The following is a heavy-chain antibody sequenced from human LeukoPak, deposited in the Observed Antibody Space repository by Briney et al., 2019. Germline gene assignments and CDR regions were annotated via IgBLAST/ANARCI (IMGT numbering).Heavy chain of an antibody. CDR1: GFTFSGYG. V-gene: IGHV3-48*01. J-gene: IGHJ4*02. CDR3: ARDPHSGLTRFW. CDR2: ISRGSDDI. Sequence: GGSLRLSCAASGFTFSGYGMNWVRQAPGKGLEWVSYISRGSDDIRYADSVRGRFTISRDNAKNSLYLQMDSLRADDTAVYYCARDPHSGLTRFWGGQGTLVTVSS. D-gene: IGHD3-16*01.